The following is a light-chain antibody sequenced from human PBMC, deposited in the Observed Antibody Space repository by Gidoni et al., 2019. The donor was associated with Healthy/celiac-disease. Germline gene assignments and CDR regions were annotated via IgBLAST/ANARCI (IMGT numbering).Light chain of an antibody. CDR2: AAP. J-gene: IGKJ2*01. V-gene: IGKV1-39*01. Sequence: IEMTQTPTSLSASVGDRVTITCRASQSISNYLNWYQQRPGKAPKLLIYAAPSLQSGVPSRFSGSGSGTDFTLTISSLQPEDFATYYCQESYSTPPTFGQGTKLEIK. CDR3: QESYSTPPT. CDR1: QSISNY.